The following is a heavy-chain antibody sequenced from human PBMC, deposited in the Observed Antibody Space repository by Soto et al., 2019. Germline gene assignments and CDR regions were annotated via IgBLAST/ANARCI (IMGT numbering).Heavy chain of an antibody. CDR2: ISSSGSTI. CDR3: ARFGYYGSGSYMRASFDY. V-gene: IGHV3-11*01. Sequence: GGSLRLSCAACGFTFCGYWMSWVRQAPGKGLEWVSYISSSGSTIYYADSVKGRFTISRDNAKNSLYLQMNSLRAGDTAVYYCARFGYYGSGSYMRASFDYWGQGTLVTVSS. D-gene: IGHD3-10*01. CDR1: GFTFCGYW. J-gene: IGHJ4*02.